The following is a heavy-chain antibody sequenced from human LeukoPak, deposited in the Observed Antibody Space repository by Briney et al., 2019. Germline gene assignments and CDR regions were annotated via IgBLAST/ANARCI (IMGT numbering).Heavy chain of an antibody. CDR2: IRSKTDGGTT. J-gene: IGHJ4*02. Sequence: GGSLRLSCAASGFIFSDAWMSWVRQAPGKGLEWVGRIRSKTDGGTTDYAAPVKGRFTISRDDSKNTLYLQMNGLTTEDTALYYCTTGESLTVTHFDYWGQGTLVTVSS. CDR1: GFIFSDAW. D-gene: IGHD4-17*01. V-gene: IGHV3-15*01. CDR3: TTGESLTVTHFDY.